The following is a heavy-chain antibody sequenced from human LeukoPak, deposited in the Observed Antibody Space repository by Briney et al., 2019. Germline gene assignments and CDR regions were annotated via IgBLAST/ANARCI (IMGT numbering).Heavy chain of an antibody. CDR1: GFTFSSYS. CDR2: ISSSSSYI. J-gene: IGHJ4*02. D-gene: IGHD1-26*01. CDR3: ARVQWEGTFDY. V-gene: IGHV3-21*01. Sequence: GGSLRLSCAASGFTFSSYSMNWVRQAPGKGLEWVSSISSSSSYIYYADSVKGRFTISRDNAKNSLYLQMNSPRAEDTAVYYCARVQWEGTFDYWGQGTLVTVSS.